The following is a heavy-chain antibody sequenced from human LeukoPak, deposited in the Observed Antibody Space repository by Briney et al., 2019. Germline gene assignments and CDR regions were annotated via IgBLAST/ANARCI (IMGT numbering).Heavy chain of an antibody. CDR3: ARSDIVLMVYAPHFDY. CDR1: GGTFSSYA. V-gene: IGHV1-18*01. Sequence: GASVKVSCKASGGTFSSYAISWVRQAPGQGLEWMGWISAYNGNTNYAQKLQGRVTMTTDTSTSTACMELRSLRSDDTAVYYCARSDIVLMVYAPHFDYWGQGTLVTVSS. D-gene: IGHD2-8*01. J-gene: IGHJ4*02. CDR2: ISAYNGNT.